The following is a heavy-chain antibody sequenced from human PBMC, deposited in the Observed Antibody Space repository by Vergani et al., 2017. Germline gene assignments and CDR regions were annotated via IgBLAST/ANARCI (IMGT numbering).Heavy chain of an antibody. J-gene: IGHJ4*02. CDR2: IRYDASNS. CDR1: GFTFFSYD. D-gene: IGHD1-26*01. CDR3: AKHTRSGFMDY. V-gene: IGHV3-30*02. Sequence: QVQLVESGGGVVQPGGSLRLSCAASGFTFFSYDMHWVRQAPGKGLEWVTFIRYDASNSYYADSVKGRFTISRDNSKNTLSLQLNSLRAEDTAVYYCAKHTRSGFMDYWGQGTLVTVSS.